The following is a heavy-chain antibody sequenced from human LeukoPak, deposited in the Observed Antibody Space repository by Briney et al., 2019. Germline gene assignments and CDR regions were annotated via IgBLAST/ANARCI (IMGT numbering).Heavy chain of an antibody. V-gene: IGHV5-51*01. D-gene: IGHD6-19*01. CDR3: ARLGQWLNNHYYYGMDV. CDR2: IYPGDSDT. CDR1: GYSFTSYW. J-gene: IGHJ6*04. Sequence: GESLKISCKGSGYSFTSYWIGWVRQMPGKGLEWMGIIYPGDSDTRYSPSFQGQVTISADKSISTAYLQWSSLKASDTAMYYCARLGQWLNNHYYYGMDVWGKGTTVTVFS.